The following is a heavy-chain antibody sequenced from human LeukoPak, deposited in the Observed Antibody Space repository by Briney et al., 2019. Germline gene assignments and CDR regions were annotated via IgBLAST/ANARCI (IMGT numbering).Heavy chain of an antibody. J-gene: IGHJ4*02. CDR2: INPNSGGT. CDR1: GYTFTGYY. Sequence: GASVKVSCKASGYTFTGYYMHWVRQAPGQGLEWMGWINPNSGGTNYAQKFQGRVTMTRDTSISTAYMELSRLRSDDTAVYYCARVRSSSSMDFDYWGQGTLVTVSS. D-gene: IGHD6-6*01. CDR3: ARVRSSSSMDFDY. V-gene: IGHV1-2*02.